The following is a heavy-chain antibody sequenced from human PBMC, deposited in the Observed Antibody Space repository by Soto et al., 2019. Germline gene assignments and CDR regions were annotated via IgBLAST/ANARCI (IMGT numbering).Heavy chain of an antibody. CDR2: IIPMIGRT. D-gene: IGHD3-9*01. V-gene: IGHV1-69*01. J-gene: IGHJ4*02. Sequence: QVQLVQSGAEVKKPGSSVKVSCKASGGTFNNYGMGWVRQAPGQGLEWRARIIPMIGRTNYAQKFQGRLTLTADASRSTAYMELRSLRSDDTALYYCGSWDYDVLAGYSYDDWGQGTLVTVSS. CDR1: GGTFNNYG. CDR3: GSWDYDVLAGYSYDD.